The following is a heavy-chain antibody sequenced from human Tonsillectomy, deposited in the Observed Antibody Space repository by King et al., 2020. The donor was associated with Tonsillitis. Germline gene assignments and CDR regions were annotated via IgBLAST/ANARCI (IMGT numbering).Heavy chain of an antibody. Sequence: QLVQSGGGGVQPGRSLRLSCAASGFTFSYYAMHGVRQAPGKGLEWVAGISYDGSIKYYAESVKGRFTSAGDNTKNTLYLQMNGLRAEGTAVYFCARGLDYSNYYDYWGQGTLVTVSS. CDR2: ISYDGSIK. J-gene: IGHJ4*02. D-gene: IGHD4-11*01. CDR3: ARGLDYSNYYDY. CDR1: GFTFSYYA. V-gene: IGHV3-30*01.